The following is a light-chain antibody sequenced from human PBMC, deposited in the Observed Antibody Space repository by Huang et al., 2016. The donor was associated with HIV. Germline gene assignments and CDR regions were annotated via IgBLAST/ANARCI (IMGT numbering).Light chain of an antibody. J-gene: IGKJ1*01. CDR3: LQDFTYPRT. CDR2: AAS. CDR1: PDITND. Sequence: AIQLTQSPSSLSASVGDRVTITCRASPDITNDLGWYQQKPGKAPKLLISAASTLRSGVPSRFSGSGSGTDFTLTSSSLQPEDFATYFCLQDFTYPRTFGQGTRVEI. V-gene: IGKV1-6*02.